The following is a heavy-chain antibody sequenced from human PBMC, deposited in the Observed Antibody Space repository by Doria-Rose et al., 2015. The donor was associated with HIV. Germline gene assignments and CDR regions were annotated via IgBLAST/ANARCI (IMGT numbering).Heavy chain of an antibody. J-gene: IGHJ6*03. D-gene: IGHD3-10*01. CDR1: GGSISSYY. Sequence: TVSGGSISSYYCNWIRQPPGKGLEWIGYIYSSGSTHYNSSLKSRVTISIDTSKNQFSLKLSSVTAADTAVYYCARFRPSRGIYYSLDVWGKGTTVTVSS. CDR2: IYSSGST. V-gene: IGHV4-4*09. CDR3: ARFRPSRGIYYSLDV.